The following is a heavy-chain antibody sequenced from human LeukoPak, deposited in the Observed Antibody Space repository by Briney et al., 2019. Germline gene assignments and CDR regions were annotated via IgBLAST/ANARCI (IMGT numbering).Heavy chain of an antibody. Sequence: SETLSLTCIISGGSISSYYWSWVRQHPGKGLEWIGYIYYSGSTYYNPSLKSRVTISVDTSKNQFSLKLSSVTAADTAVYYCARYGPVVVPAEDAFDIWGQGTMVTVSS. CDR1: GGSISSYY. CDR2: IYYSGST. CDR3: ARYGPVVVPAEDAFDI. J-gene: IGHJ3*02. D-gene: IGHD2-2*01. V-gene: IGHV4-59*06.